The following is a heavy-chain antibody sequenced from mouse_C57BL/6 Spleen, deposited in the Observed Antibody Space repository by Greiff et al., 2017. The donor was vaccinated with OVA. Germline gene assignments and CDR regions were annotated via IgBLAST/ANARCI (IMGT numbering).Heavy chain of an antibody. Sequence: VQLQQSGPELVKPGASVKMSCKASGYTFTDYNMHWVKQSHGKSLEWIGYINPNNGGTSYNQKFKGKATLTVNKSSSTAYMELRSLTSEDSAVYYCARPYGSSLYYFDYWGQGTTLTVSS. CDR3: ARPYGSSLYYFDY. CDR2: INPNNGGT. CDR1: GYTFTDYN. V-gene: IGHV1-22*01. J-gene: IGHJ2*01. D-gene: IGHD1-1*01.